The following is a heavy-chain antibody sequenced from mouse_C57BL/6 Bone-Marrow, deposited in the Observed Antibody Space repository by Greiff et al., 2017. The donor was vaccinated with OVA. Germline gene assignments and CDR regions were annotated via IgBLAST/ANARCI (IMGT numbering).Heavy chain of an antibody. CDR2: IHPNSGST. J-gene: IGHJ2*01. V-gene: IGHV1-64*01. CDR1: GYTFTSYW. CDR3: AREYYGSRLDD. D-gene: IGHD1-1*01. Sequence: QVQLQQPGAELVKPGASVKLSCKASGYTFTSYWMHWVKQRPGQGLEWIGMIHPNSGSTNYNEKFKSKATLTVDKSSSTAYMQLSSLTSEDSAVYYCAREYYGSRLDDWGQGTTLTVSS.